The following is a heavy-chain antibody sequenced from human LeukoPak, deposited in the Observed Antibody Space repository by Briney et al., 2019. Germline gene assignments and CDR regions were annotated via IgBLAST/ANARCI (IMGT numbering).Heavy chain of an antibody. D-gene: IGHD6-6*01. Sequence: PSETLSLTCTVSGGFISSYYWSWIRQPPGKGLEWIGYIYYSGSTNYNPSLKSRVTISVDTSKNQFSLKLSSVTAADTAVYYCARVPGSSSSFYYYYMDVWGKGTTVTVSS. V-gene: IGHV4-59*01. CDR2: IYYSGST. CDR3: ARVPGSSSSFYYYYMDV. CDR1: GGFISSYY. J-gene: IGHJ6*03.